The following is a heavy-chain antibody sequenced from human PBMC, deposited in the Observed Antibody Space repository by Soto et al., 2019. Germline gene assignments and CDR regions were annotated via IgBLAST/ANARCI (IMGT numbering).Heavy chain of an antibody. CDR1: GFTFSSYW. Sequence: GGSLRLSCAASGFTFSSYWMSWVRQAPGKGLEWVANIKQDGSEKYYVDSVKGRFTISRDNAKSSLYVQMNSLTAEDTAVYYCARSRWLRDAFDIWGRGSMVIVSS. J-gene: IGHJ3*02. CDR2: IKQDGSEK. V-gene: IGHV3-7*01. D-gene: IGHD5-12*01. CDR3: ARSRWLRDAFDI.